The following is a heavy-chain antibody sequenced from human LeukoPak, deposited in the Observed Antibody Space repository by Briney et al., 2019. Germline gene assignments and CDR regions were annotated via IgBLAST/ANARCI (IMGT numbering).Heavy chain of an antibody. D-gene: IGHD6-13*01. J-gene: IGHJ6*04. CDR1: GFTFSRYA. CDR3: AKRIPEAQQLSRPYGMDV. Sequence: PGGSLRLSCVASGFTFSRYAMHWVRQAPGKGLEWVAALVSYNGNTEYYADSVKGRFTISRDNSKNTLYLQMNSLRAEDTAVYYCAKRIPEAQQLSRPYGMDVWGKGTTVTVSS. V-gene: IGHV3-30-3*02. CDR2: VSYNGNTE.